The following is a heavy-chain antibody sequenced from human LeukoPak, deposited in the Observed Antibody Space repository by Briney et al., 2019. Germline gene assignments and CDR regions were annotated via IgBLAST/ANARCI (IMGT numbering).Heavy chain of an antibody. V-gene: IGHV1-18*01. Sequence: GASVKVSCKASGYTFTSYDINWVRQAPGQGLEWMGWISGYNGNTNYAQNLQGRVTMTIDTSTSTAYMELRSLRSDDTAVYYCARDPAFRGAQMEYWGQGTLVTVSS. CDR3: ARDPAFRGAQMEY. D-gene: IGHD3-10*01. CDR1: GYTFTSYD. CDR2: ISGYNGNT. J-gene: IGHJ4*02.